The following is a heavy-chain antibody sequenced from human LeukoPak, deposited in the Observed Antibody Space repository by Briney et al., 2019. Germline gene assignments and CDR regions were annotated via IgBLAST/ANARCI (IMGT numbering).Heavy chain of an antibody. D-gene: IGHD3-10*01. CDR1: GFTFSSYA. Sequence: GGSLRLSCAASGFTFSSYAMSWVRQAPGKGLEWVSAISGSGGSTWHAGSVKGRFTISRDNAKNSLYLQMNRLRAEDTAVYYCARDPYYYGSGTFFNYYYYYGMDVWGQGTTVTVSS. J-gene: IGHJ6*02. V-gene: IGHV3-23*01. CDR3: ARDPYYYGSGTFFNYYYYYGMDV. CDR2: ISGSGGST.